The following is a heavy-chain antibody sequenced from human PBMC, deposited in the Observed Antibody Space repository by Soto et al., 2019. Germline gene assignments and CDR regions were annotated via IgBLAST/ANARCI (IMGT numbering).Heavy chain of an antibody. CDR1: GFTFSTYA. V-gene: IGHV3-23*01. Sequence: EVKLLQSGGGLVQPGGSLRLSCAASGFTFSTYAMTWVRQAPGRGLEWVSTILHDETPFYTDSVKGRFTISRDNAKNSLYLQMNSLRPEDTAFYFCVKGDSDNWLNWFDAWGQGTLVTVSS. J-gene: IGHJ5*02. CDR2: ILHDETP. CDR3: VKGDSDNWLNWFDA. D-gene: IGHD1-20*01.